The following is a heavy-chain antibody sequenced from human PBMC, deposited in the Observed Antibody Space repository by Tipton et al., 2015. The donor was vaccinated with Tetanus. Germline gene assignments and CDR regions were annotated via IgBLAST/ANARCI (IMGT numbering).Heavy chain of an antibody. CDR2: IYYSGDT. CDR3: ARDQGGGRVVRLNWFDP. V-gene: IGHV4-31*03. J-gene: IGHJ5*02. CDR1: GGSISGSGYF. Sequence: TLSLTCNVSGGSISGSGYFWNWIRQFPGRGLEWIGYIYYSGDTFYNPSLKGRVAMSVDTSKNQFSLNLTSVTAADTAMYYCARDQGGGRVVRLNWFDPWGQGTLVTVSS. D-gene: IGHD2-21*01.